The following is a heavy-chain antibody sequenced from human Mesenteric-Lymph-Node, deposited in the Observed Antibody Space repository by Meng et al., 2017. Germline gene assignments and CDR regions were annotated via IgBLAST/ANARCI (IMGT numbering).Heavy chain of an antibody. CDR1: GFSLNTRGVG. Sequence: TLVKPTQTLTLTCTFSGFSLNTRGVGVGWIRQPPGKALEWLALIYWNDDKRYSPSLKNRLTITKDTSKNHVVLTMTNMDPVDTATYYCVHIVYYDRTYGMDVWGQGTTVTVSS. D-gene: IGHD3-22*01. CDR3: VHIVYYDRTYGMDV. CDR2: IYWNDDK. J-gene: IGHJ6*02. V-gene: IGHV2-5*01.